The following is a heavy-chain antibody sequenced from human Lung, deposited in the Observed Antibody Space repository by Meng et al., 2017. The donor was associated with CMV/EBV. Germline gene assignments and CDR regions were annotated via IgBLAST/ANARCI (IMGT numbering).Heavy chain of an antibody. CDR2: TNPSGGST. V-gene: IGHV1-46*01. CDR1: GYTFTNNY. J-gene: IGHJ6*02. Sequence: ASVKVSCKASGYTFTNNYIHWVRQAPGQGLEWMGTTNPSGGSTRYTQKFQGRVTMTRDTSTATVYMEVSSLRSEDTAVYYCARDPYYDFWDGYYAAYYYFGLDDWRQGXTVTVSS. D-gene: IGHD3-3*01. CDR3: ARDPYYDFWDGYYAAYYYFGLDD.